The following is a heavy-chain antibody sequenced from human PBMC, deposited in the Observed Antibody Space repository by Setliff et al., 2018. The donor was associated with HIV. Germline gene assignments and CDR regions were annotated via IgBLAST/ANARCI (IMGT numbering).Heavy chain of an antibody. CDR1: GFTFSDYW. Sequence: PGGSLRLSCAASGFTFSDYWMTWVRQAPGKGLEWVSGISGSGDTIYYADSVKGRFTISRDNAKNSLYLQMNSLRPEDTAFYYCVKGYDVWGKGTTVTVSS. D-gene: IGHD3-3*01. J-gene: IGHJ6*04. V-gene: IGHV3-23*01. CDR2: ISGSGDTI. CDR3: VKGYDV.